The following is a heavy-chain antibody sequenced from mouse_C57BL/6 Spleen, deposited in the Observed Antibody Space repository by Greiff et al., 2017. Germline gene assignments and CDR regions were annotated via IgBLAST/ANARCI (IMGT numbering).Heavy chain of an antibody. J-gene: IGHJ2*01. CDR2: IYPGDGDT. D-gene: IGHD1-1*01. CDR1: GYAFSSSW. CDR3: ARSDYYGSSPFDY. Sequence: ESGPELVKPGASVKISCKASGYAFSSSWMNWVKQRPGKGLEWIGRIYPGDGDTNYNGKFKGKATLTADKSSSTAYMQLSSLTSEDSAVYFCARSDYYGSSPFDYWGQGTTLTVSS. V-gene: IGHV1-82*01.